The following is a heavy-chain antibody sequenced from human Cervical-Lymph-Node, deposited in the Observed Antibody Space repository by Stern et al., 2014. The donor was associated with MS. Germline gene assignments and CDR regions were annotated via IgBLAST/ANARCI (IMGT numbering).Heavy chain of an antibody. Sequence: EVHLVESGGGLVQPGGSLRVSCAASGFTFSTSWMHWVRQVPGEGLAWVSNIYPDGTTTGYPDSVQGRFTISRDNAKDTLFLQMNSLRVEDTAVYFCLRGRVLYGFDYWGRGTLVTVSS. CDR2: IYPDGTTT. V-gene: IGHV3-74*02. D-gene: IGHD2-8*01. J-gene: IGHJ4*02. CDR1: GFTFSTSW. CDR3: LRGRVLYGFDY.